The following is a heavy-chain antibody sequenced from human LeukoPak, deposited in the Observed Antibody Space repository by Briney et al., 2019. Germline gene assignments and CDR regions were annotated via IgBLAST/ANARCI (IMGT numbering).Heavy chain of an antibody. CDR2: INPNSGGT. CDR3: ARDRYYNILTGFRRSDGFDI. V-gene: IGHV1-2*02. D-gene: IGHD3-9*01. J-gene: IGHJ3*02. Sequence: ASVKVSCKASGYTFTGYYMHWVRQAPGQGLEWMGWINPNSGGTNYAQKFQGRVTMTRDMSTSTVYMELSSLRSEDTAVYYCARDRYYNILTGFRRSDGFDIWGQGTMVTVSS. CDR1: GYTFTGYY.